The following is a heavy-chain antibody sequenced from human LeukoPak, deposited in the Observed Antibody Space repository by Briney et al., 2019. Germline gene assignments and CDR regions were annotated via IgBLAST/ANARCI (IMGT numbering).Heavy chain of an antibody. J-gene: IGHJ4*02. CDR2: IYTSGST. CDR1: GGSISSYH. Sequence: SETLSLTCTVSGGSISSYHWGWIRQPAGKGLEWIGRIYTSGSTNYNPSLKSRVTMSVDTSKNQFSLKLSSVTAADTAVYYCARGPWDDFWSGYYMYWGQGTLVTVSS. D-gene: IGHD3-3*01. CDR3: ARGPWDDFWSGYYMY. V-gene: IGHV4-4*07.